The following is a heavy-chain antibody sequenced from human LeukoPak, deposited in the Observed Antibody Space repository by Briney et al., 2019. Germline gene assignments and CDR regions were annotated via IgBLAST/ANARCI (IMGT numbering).Heavy chain of an antibody. Sequence: SETLSLTCTVSGGSISSGGYYWSWIRQHPGKGLEWIGYIYYSGSTYYNPSLKSRVTISVDTSKNQFSLKLSSVTAADTAVYYCARLNYDISTGPDYWGQGTLVTVSS. CDR3: ARLNYDISTGPDY. V-gene: IGHV4-31*03. CDR1: GGSISSGGYY. CDR2: IYYSGST. J-gene: IGHJ4*02. D-gene: IGHD3-9*01.